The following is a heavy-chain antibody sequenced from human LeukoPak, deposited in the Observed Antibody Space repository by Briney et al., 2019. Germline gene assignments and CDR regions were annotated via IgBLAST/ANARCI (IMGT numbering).Heavy chain of an antibody. D-gene: IGHD5-18*01. V-gene: IGHV4-4*07. CDR2: ILTSGNT. CDR3: ARQYIYGGRDFDY. Sequence: SETLSLTCTVSGGSISGYYWSWIRQPAGEGLEWIGRILTSGNTNYNPSLKSRVTMSVDTSKNQFSLKLSSVTAADTAVYYCARQYIYGGRDFDYWGQGTLVTVSS. J-gene: IGHJ4*02. CDR1: GGSISGYY.